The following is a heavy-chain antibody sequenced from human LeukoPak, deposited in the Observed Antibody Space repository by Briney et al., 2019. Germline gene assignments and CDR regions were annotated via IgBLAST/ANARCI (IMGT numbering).Heavy chain of an antibody. V-gene: IGHV1-2*02. Sequence: GASVKVSCKASGYTFTGYYMHWVRQAPGQGLEWMGWINPNSGGTNYAQKFQGRVTMTRDTSISTAYMELSRLRSDDTAVYYCARILCAGVVVVAARPSWGQGTLVTVSS. CDR3: ARILCAGVVVVAARPS. CDR1: GYTFTGYY. CDR2: INPNSGGT. D-gene: IGHD2-15*01. J-gene: IGHJ5*02.